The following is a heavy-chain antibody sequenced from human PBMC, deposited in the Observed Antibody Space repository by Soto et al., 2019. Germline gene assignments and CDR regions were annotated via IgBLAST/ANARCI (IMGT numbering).Heavy chain of an antibody. V-gene: IGHV3-30-3*01. CDR1: GVTFSSYA. Sequence: GGSLRLSCAASGVTFSSYAMHWVRQAPGKGLEWVAVISYDGSNKYYADSVKGRFTISRDNSKNTLYLQMNSLRAEDTAVYYCARVPLDYGDYLYYFDYWGQGTLVTVSS. CDR3: ARVPLDYGDYLYYFDY. CDR2: ISYDGSNK. D-gene: IGHD4-17*01. J-gene: IGHJ4*02.